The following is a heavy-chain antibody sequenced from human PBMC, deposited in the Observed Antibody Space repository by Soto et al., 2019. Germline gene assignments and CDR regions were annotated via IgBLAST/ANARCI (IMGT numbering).Heavy chain of an antibody. Sequence: SLRLSCAASGFTFSSYAMSWVRQAPGKGLEWVSAISGSGGSTYYADSVKGRFTISRDNSKNTLYLQMNSLRAEDTAVYYCAKPLRDYVWGSYRYYYYYYGMDVWGQGTTVTVSS. D-gene: IGHD3-16*02. J-gene: IGHJ6*02. CDR3: AKPLRDYVWGSYRYYYYYYGMDV. CDR2: ISGSGGST. CDR1: GFTFSSYA. V-gene: IGHV3-23*01.